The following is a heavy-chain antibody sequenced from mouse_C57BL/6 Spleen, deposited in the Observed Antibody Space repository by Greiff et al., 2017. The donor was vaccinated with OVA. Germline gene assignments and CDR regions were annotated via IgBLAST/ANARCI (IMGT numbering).Heavy chain of an antibody. CDR3: AKERGIYYDYEGHYAMDY. D-gene: IGHD2-4*01. J-gene: IGHJ4*01. Sequence: VQLVESGPGLVAPSQSLSITCTVSGFSLTSYGVSWVRQPPGKGLEWLGVIWGDGCTNYHSALISRLSISKDNSKSQVFLKLNSLQTDDTATYYCAKERGIYYDYEGHYAMDYWGQGTSVTVSS. V-gene: IGHV2-3*01. CDR2: IWGDGCT. CDR1: GFSLTSYG.